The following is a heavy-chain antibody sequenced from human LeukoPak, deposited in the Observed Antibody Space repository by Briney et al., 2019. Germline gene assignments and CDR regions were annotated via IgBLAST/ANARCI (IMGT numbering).Heavy chain of an antibody. CDR1: GGSISSGGYY. Sequence: PSETLSLTCTVSGGSISSGGYYWSWIRQRPGKGLEWIGYIYYSGSTYYNPSLKSRVTISVDTSKNQSSLKLSSVTAADTAVYYCASVDTAMVVDYWGQGTLVTVSS. D-gene: IGHD5-18*01. V-gene: IGHV4-31*03. CDR3: ASVDTAMVVDY. J-gene: IGHJ4*02. CDR2: IYYSGST.